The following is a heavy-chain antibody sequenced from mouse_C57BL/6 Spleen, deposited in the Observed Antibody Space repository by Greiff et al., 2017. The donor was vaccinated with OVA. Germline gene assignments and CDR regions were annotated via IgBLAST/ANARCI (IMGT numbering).Heavy chain of an antibody. J-gene: IGHJ4*01. CDR2: IYPRDGST. CDR1: GYTFTSYD. CDR3: AKIQTAQVRDYAMDY. Sequence: QVQLQQSGPELVKPGASVKLSCKASGYTFTSYDINWVKQRPGQGLEWIGWIYPRDGSTKYNEKFKGKATLTVDTSSSTAYMELHSLTSEDSAVYFGAKIQTAQVRDYAMDYWGQGTSVTVSS. V-gene: IGHV1-85*01. D-gene: IGHD3-2*02.